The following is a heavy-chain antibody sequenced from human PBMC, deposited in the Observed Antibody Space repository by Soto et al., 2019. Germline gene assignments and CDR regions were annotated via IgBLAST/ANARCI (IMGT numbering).Heavy chain of an antibody. V-gene: IGHV3-30*18. CDR2: MSYDGSNE. Sequence: QVQLVESGGGVVQPGRSLRLSCAASGFTFSHYAMHWVRQAPGKGLEWVALMSYDGSNEYYADSVKGRFTISRDNSKNTLYLQMKRLRAEDTAVYYSAKDRSHNFDYWGQGTLVTVSS. D-gene: IGHD1-26*01. CDR3: AKDRSHNFDY. J-gene: IGHJ4*02. CDR1: GFTFSHYA.